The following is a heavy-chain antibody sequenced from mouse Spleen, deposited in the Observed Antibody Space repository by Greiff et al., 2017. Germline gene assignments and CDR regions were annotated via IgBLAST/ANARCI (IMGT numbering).Heavy chain of an antibody. J-gene: IGHJ4*01. CDR1: GFNIKDDY. V-gene: IGHV14-4*01. D-gene: IGHD1-1*01. CDR3: TTVITTMDYYAMDY. Sequence: VQLQQSGAELVRPGASVKLSCTASGFNIKDDYMHWVKQRPEQGLEWIGWIDPENGDTEYASKFQGKATITADTSSNTAYLQLSSLTSEDTAVYYCTTVITTMDYYAMDYWGQGTSVTVSS. CDR2: IDPENGDT.